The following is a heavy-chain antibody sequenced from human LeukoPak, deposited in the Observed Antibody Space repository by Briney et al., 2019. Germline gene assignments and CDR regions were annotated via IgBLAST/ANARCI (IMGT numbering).Heavy chain of an antibody. Sequence: PSETLSLTCTVSGGSVSRYYWHWIRQPPGKGLEWIGCIFDSGSTKYNASLKSRVTISVDTSNNQFSLRLSSVTAADTAVYYCARFRHYYDSSGYFDYWGQGTLVTVSS. CDR3: ARFRHYYDSSGYFDY. J-gene: IGHJ4*02. V-gene: IGHV4-59*08. CDR2: IFDSGST. CDR1: GGSVSRYY. D-gene: IGHD3-22*01.